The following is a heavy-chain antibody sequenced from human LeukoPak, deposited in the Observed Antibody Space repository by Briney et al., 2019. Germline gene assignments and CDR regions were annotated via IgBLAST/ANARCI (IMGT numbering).Heavy chain of an antibody. J-gene: IGHJ4*02. D-gene: IGHD2-2*01. Sequence: APVKVSCKASGYTFTDYYMHWVRQAPGQGFEWMGWINPNSGDTNYAQKFQGRVTMTRDTSISTAHMELSRLRSDDTAVYYCARANPLYCSSTTCLFDYWGQGTLVTVSS. CDR1: GYTFTDYY. CDR3: ARANPLYCSSTTCLFDY. V-gene: IGHV1-2*02. CDR2: INPNSGDT.